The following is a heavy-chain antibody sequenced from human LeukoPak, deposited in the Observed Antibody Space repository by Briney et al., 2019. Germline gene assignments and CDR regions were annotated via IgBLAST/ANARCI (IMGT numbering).Heavy chain of an antibody. CDR2: ISSSSSFT. V-gene: IGHV3-11*05. CDR3: ARDVRGDGGDPLGY. Sequence: PGGSLRLSCAASGFTFSDYYMSWIRQAPGKGLELVSYISSSSSFTNYADSVKGRFTISRDNAKSSLYLQMNSLRAEDTAVYYCARDVRGDGGDPLGYWGQGTLVTVSS. CDR1: GFTFSDYY. J-gene: IGHJ4*02. D-gene: IGHD2-21*02.